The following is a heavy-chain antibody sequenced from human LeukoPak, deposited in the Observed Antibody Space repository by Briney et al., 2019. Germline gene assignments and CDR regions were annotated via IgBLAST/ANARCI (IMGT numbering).Heavy chain of an antibody. D-gene: IGHD3-3*01. Sequence: PSETLSLTCTVSGGSISTYFWSWIRQPPGKGLEWIGYIHYSGSTYYNPSLTSRVSISIDTPKNQFSLRLSSVTAADTAVYYCAREGSRDFWSGPVYYFDYWGHGTLVTVSS. CDR1: GGSISTYF. J-gene: IGHJ4*01. CDR2: IHYSGST. V-gene: IGHV4-59*01. CDR3: AREGSRDFWSGPVYYFDY.